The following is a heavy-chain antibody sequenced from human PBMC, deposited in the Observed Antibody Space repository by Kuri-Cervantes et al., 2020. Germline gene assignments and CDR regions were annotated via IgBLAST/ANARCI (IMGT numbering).Heavy chain of an antibody. V-gene: IGHV3-21*01. CDR2: ISTSSSLI. CDR3: VRGGYGTALDI. D-gene: IGHD5-18*01. Sequence: GESLKISCAASGFTFSSFTMNWVRQAPGKGLEWVSSISTSSSLIYYADPVKGRFTISRDNAKNSLYLQMNSLRAEDTAVYYCVRGGYGTALDIWGQGTVVTVSS. J-gene: IGHJ3*02. CDR1: GFTFSSFT.